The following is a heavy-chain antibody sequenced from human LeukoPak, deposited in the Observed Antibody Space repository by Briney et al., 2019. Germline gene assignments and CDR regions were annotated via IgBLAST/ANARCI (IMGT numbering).Heavy chain of an antibody. Sequence: GGSLRLSYAASGFTFSNAWMNWVRQAPGKGLEWVGRIKSKTDGGTTDYAAPVKGRFTISRDDSKNTLYLQMNSLKTEDTAVYYCTTVTGKADYYYYGMDVWGQGTTVTVSS. J-gene: IGHJ6*02. D-gene: IGHD3-10*01. CDR1: GFTFSNAW. CDR2: IKSKTDGGTT. V-gene: IGHV3-15*07. CDR3: TTVTGKADYYYYGMDV.